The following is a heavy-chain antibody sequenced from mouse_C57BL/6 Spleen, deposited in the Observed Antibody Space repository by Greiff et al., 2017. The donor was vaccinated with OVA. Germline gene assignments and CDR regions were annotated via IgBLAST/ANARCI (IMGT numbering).Heavy chain of an antibody. CDR1: GYAFSSYW. J-gene: IGHJ2*01. CDR2: IYPGDGDT. CDR3: ARTGSNYYFDY. V-gene: IGHV1-80*01. Sequence: VQLQQSGAELVKPGASVKISCKASGYAFSSYWMNWVKQRPGKGLEWIGQIYPGDGDTNYNGKFKGKATLTADKSSSTAYMQLSSLTSEDSAVYFCARTGSNYYFDYWGQGTTLTVSS. D-gene: IGHD2-5*01.